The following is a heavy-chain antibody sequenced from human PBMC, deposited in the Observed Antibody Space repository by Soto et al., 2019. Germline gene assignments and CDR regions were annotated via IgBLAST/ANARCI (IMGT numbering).Heavy chain of an antibody. Sequence: QVQLVQSGAEVKKPGSSVKVSCKASGGTFSSYAISWVRQAPGQGLEWMGGIIPIFGTANYAQKFQGRVTFTADVSRVKAYTELRSRRSEETARYYCAGDLKGPYYYDSSGYYWVGAFDIWGQGTMVTVSS. CDR2: IIPIFGTA. J-gene: IGHJ3*02. CDR1: GGTFSSYA. D-gene: IGHD3-22*01. CDR3: AGDLKGPYYYDSSGYYWVGAFDI. V-gene: IGHV1-69*12.